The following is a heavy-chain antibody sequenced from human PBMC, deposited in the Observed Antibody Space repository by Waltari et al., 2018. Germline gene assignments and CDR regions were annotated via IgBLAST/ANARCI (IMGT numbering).Heavy chain of an antibody. CDR3: ARGSWFDP. CDR2: INQSGST. CDR1: GGSFSGYY. V-gene: IGHV4-34*01. Sequence: QVQLQQWGAGLLKPSETLSLTCAVYGGSFSGYYWSWIRQPPGKGLEWIGEINQSGSTNYNPSLKGRVTISVDTSKNQFSLKLSSVTAADTAVYYCARGSWFDPWGQGTLVTVSS. J-gene: IGHJ5*02.